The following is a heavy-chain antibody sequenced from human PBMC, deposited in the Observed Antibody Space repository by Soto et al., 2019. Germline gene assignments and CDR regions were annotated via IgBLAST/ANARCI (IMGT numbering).Heavy chain of an antibody. J-gene: IGHJ4*02. CDR3: ARDRRPQVALDY. CDR2: IWYDGSNK. Sequence: PGKGLEWVAVIWYDGSNKYYADSVKGRFTISRDNSKNTLYLQMNSLRAEDTAVYYCARDRRPQVALDYWGQGILVTSPQ. V-gene: IGHV3-33*01. D-gene: IGHD2-15*01.